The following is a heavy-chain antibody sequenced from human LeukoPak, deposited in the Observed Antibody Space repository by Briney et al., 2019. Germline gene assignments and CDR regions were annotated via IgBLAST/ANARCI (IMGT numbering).Heavy chain of an antibody. J-gene: IGHJ4*02. Sequence: GGSLRLSCAASGFTLSNYWMHWVRQAPGKGLVWVSRIKSDGSWTNYADSVKGRFTISRDNAKRTLYLQMNSLRAEDTAVYFCAKYSGSYYYPPNWDSWGQGTLVTVSS. CDR1: GFTLSNYW. CDR3: AKYSGSYYYPPNWDS. V-gene: IGHV3-74*01. D-gene: IGHD1-26*01. CDR2: IKSDGSWT.